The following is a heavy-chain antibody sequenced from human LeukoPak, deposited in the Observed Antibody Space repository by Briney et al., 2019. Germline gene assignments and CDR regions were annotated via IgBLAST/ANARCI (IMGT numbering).Heavy chain of an antibody. V-gene: IGHV3-30-3*01. CDR1: GFTFSSYA. CDR3: ASPNYYGSGSPFGY. CDR2: ISYDGSNK. D-gene: IGHD3-10*01. J-gene: IGHJ4*02. Sequence: GRSLRLSCAASGFTFSSYAMHWVRQAPGKGLEWVAVISYDGSNKYYADSVKGRFTISRDNSKNTLYLQMNSLRAGDTAVYYCASPNYYGSGSPFGYWGQGTLVTVSS.